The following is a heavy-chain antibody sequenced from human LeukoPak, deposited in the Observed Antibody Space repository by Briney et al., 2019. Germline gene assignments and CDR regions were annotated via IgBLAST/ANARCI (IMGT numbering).Heavy chain of an antibody. V-gene: IGHV1-2*04. J-gene: IGHJ3*02. CDR1: GYTFTSYY. D-gene: IGHD3-9*01. CDR2: INPNSGGT. CDR3: ARDGGGSYYDILTALPNHDAFDI. Sequence: GASVKVSCKASGYTFTSYYMHWVRQAPGQGLEWMGWINPNSGGTNYAQKFQGWVTMTRDTSISTAHMELSRLRSDDTAVYYCARDGGGSYYDILTALPNHDAFDIWGQGTMVTVSS.